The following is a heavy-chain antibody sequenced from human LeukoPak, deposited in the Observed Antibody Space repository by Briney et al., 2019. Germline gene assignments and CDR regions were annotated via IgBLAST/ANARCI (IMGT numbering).Heavy chain of an antibody. CDR2: IRYSGRT. CDR1: DDSISRDF. J-gene: IGHJ4*02. V-gene: IGHV4-59*01. Sequence: SETLSLTCTASDDSISRDFWTWIRQPPGKGLEWIGYIRYSGRTEYNPSLKSRVTISIQTSKNQFSLKLTSVTAADTAIYYCARLRDVNGWPFVYWGQGILVTVSS. D-gene: IGHD6-19*01. CDR3: ARLRDVNGWPFVY.